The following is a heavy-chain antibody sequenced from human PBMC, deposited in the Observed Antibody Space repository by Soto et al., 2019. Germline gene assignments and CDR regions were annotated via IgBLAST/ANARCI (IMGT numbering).Heavy chain of an antibody. CDR2: IKQDGSEK. V-gene: IGHV3-7*05. Sequence: EVHLVESGGDLVQPGGSLRLSCAASGFTFSAYWKQWVRQAPGKGLEWVAIIKQDGSEKYYVDSVTGRFTISRDNAKNSLYLQMSSLRAEDTAMYYCVGSRGWLFDYWGQGTLVTVSS. J-gene: IGHJ4*02. D-gene: IGHD6-19*01. CDR1: GFTFSAYW. CDR3: VGSRGWLFDY.